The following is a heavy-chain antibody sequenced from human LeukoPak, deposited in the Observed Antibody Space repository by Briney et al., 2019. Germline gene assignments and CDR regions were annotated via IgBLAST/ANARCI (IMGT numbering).Heavy chain of an antibody. J-gene: IGHJ4*02. CDR2: INPSGGST. CDR3: ARSRRRYYYDSSGYKYYFDY. CDR1: GYTFTSYY. Sequence: GASVKVSCKASGYTFTSYYMHWVRQAPGQGLEWMGIINPSGGSTSYAQKFQGRVTMTRNTSISTAYMELSSLRSEDTAVYYCARSRRRYYYDSSGYKYYFDYWGQGTLVTVSS. D-gene: IGHD3-22*01. V-gene: IGHV1-46*01.